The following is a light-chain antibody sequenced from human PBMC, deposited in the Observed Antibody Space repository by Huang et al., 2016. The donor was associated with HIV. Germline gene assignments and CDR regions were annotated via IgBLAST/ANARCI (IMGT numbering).Light chain of an antibody. CDR3: QQSYSTPYT. CDR2: AAS. Sequence: DIQMTQSPSSLSASVGDRVTITCRASQSISNYLNWYQQKPGKAPNLLIYAASNLQSGVPSMFSGSGSGTDFTLTISSLQPEDFATYFCQQSYSTPYTFGQGAKLEIK. J-gene: IGKJ2*01. V-gene: IGKV1-39*01. CDR1: QSISNY.